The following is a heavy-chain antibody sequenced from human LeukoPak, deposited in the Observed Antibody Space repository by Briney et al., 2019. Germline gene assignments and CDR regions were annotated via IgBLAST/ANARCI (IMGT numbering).Heavy chain of an antibody. CDR2: IYYSGST. CDR1: GGSISSYY. Sequence: SETLSLTCTVSGGSISSYYWSWIRQPPGKGLEWIGYIYYSGSTNYNPSLKSRATISVDTSKNQFSLKLSSVTAADTAVYYCARDRDYYDSSGHAFDIWGQGTMVTVSS. CDR3: ARDRDYYDSSGHAFDI. J-gene: IGHJ3*02. D-gene: IGHD3-22*01. V-gene: IGHV4-59*01.